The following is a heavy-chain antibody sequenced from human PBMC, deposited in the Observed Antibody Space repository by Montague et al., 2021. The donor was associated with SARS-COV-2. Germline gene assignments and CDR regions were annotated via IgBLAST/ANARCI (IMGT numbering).Heavy chain of an antibody. J-gene: IGHJ3*02. CDR3: ARGSGCMADAFDI. D-gene: IGHD6-19*01. CDR2: IYYSGST. V-gene: IGHV4-59*01. CDR1: GGSISSYY. Sequence: SETLSLTCTVSGGSISSYYWSWIRQPPGKGLEWIGYIYYSGSTSYNPSLKSRVTISLDTSKNQFSLKLSSVTAADTAVYYCARGSGCMADAFDIWGQGTMVTVSS.